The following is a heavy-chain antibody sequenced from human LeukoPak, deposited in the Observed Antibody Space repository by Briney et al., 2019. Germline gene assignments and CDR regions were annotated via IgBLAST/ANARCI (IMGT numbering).Heavy chain of an antibody. CDR3: ARDNHDFWSGYLFDY. V-gene: IGHV4-4*07. D-gene: IGHD3-3*01. J-gene: IGHJ4*02. Sequence: SETLSLTCTVSGGSISSYYWSWIGQPAGKGLEWIGRIYTSGSTNYNPSLKSRVTMSVDTSKNQFSLKLSSVTAADTAVYYCARDNHDFWSGYLFDYWGQGTLVTVSS. CDR1: GGSISSYY. CDR2: IYTSGST.